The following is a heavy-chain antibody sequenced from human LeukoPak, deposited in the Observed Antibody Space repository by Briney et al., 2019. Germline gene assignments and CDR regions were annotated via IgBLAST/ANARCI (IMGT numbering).Heavy chain of an antibody. D-gene: IGHD4-17*01. CDR1: GFTFSSYS. Sequence: GGSLRLSCAASGFTFSSYSMHWVRQAPGKGLEWVAVISYDGSNKYYADSVKGRFTISRDNSKNTLYLQMNSLRAEDTAVYYCARDYGDYGFDYWGQGTLVTVSS. CDR3: ARDYGDYGFDY. J-gene: IGHJ4*02. CDR2: ISYDGSNK. V-gene: IGHV3-30*03.